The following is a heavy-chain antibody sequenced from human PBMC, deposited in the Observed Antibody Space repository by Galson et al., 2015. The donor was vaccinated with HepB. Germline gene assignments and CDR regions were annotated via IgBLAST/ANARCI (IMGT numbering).Heavy chain of an antibody. CDR3: ARVFYKYDSSGNSWFDT. J-gene: IGHJ5*02. D-gene: IGHD3-22*01. CDR2: VSGNNDNT. V-gene: IGHV1-18*01. CDR1: GYTFNIYG. Sequence: SVKVSCKASGYTFNIYGITWVRQAPGQGLEWMGWVSGNNDNTKYAQKFQGRVTMTTDTSTSTAYMELRSLRSDDTAVYYCARVFYKYDSSGNSWFDTWGQGTLVTVSS.